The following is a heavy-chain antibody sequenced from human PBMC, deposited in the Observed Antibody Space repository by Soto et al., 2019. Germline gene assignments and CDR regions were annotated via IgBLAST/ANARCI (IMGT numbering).Heavy chain of an antibody. CDR3: ARGFRDTVGGYGMDV. CDR1: GFTFSDYY. Sequence: GGSLRLSCAAPGFTFSDYYMSWIRQAPGKGLEWVSYISSSSSYTNYADSVKGRFTISRDNAKNSLYLQMNSLRAEDTAVYYCARGFRDTVGGYGMDVWGQGTTVTVSS. V-gene: IGHV3-11*06. J-gene: IGHJ6*02. CDR2: ISSSSSYT. D-gene: IGHD2-21*01.